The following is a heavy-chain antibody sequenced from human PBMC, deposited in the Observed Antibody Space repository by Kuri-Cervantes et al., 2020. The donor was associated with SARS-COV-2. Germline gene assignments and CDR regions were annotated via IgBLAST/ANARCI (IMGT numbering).Heavy chain of an antibody. CDR2: ISYDASNK. J-gene: IGHJ6*04. V-gene: IGHV3-30-3*02. Sequence: GGSLRLSCAASGFIFSDYFLHWVRQAPGKGLEWVAVISYDASNKYYADSVKGRFTISRDDSKNTLHLQMDSLRGEDTAVYYCAKSGSSSSSYVSRLDVWGKGTTVTVSS. CDR1: GFIFSDYF. D-gene: IGHD3-16*01. CDR3: AKSGSSSSSYVSRLDV.